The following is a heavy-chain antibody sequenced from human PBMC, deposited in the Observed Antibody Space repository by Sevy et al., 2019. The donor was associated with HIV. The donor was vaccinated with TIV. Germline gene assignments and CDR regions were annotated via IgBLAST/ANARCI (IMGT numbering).Heavy chain of an antibody. CDR2: IYYSGST. CDR1: GGSISSYY. J-gene: IGHJ3*02. V-gene: IGHV4-59*01. CDR3: ARESYYDSSGYVNDAFDI. D-gene: IGHD3-22*01. Sequence: SETLSLTCTVSGGSISSYYWSWIRQPPGKGVEWIGYIYYSGSTNYNPSLKSRVTISVDTSKNQFSLKLSSVTAADTAVYYCARESYYDSSGYVNDAFDIWGQGTMVTVSS.